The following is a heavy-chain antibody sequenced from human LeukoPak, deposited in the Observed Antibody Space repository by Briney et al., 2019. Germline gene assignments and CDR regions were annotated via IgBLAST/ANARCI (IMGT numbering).Heavy chain of an antibody. V-gene: IGHV5-51*01. Sequence: NRGESLKISCKGSGYSFTSYWIGWVRQMPGKGLKWMGIIYPGDSDTRYSPSFQGQVTISADKSISTAYLQWSSLKASDTAMYYCARHEDDVNYYDSSSHAFDIWGQGTMVTVSS. CDR1: GYSFTSYW. J-gene: IGHJ3*02. D-gene: IGHD3-22*01. CDR3: ARHEDDVNYYDSSSHAFDI. CDR2: IYPGDSDT.